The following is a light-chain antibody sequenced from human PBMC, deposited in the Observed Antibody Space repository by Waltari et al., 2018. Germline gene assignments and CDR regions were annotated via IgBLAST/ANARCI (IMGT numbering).Light chain of an antibody. CDR3: QQVDSFPRT. CDR1: QGISSR. Sequence: DIQMTQSPSSVSASVGDRATLTCRASQGISSRLACYQQKPGKDPKLLIYDASSLHSGVPSRFSGSGSGTEFTLTISSLQPEDFATYYCQQVDSFPRTFGQGTKVEVK. V-gene: IGKV1-12*01. CDR2: DAS. J-gene: IGKJ1*01.